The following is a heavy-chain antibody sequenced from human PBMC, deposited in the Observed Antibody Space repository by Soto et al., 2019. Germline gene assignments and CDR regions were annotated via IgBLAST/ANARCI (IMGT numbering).Heavy chain of an antibody. CDR1: GFTFSNAW. Sequence: GGSLRLSCAASGFTFSNAWMSWVRQAPGKGLEWVGRIKSKTDGGTTDYAAPVKGRFTISRDDSKNTLYLQMNSLKTEDTAVYYCTTGSPHYYGSGSYYAPPFYYYYYYMDVWGKGTTVTVSS. J-gene: IGHJ6*03. CDR3: TTGSPHYYGSGSYYAPPFYYYYYYMDV. CDR2: IKSKTDGGTT. D-gene: IGHD3-10*01. V-gene: IGHV3-15*01.